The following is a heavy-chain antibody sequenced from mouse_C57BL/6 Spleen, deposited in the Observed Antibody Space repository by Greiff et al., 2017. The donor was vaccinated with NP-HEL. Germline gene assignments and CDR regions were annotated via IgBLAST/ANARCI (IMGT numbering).Heavy chain of an antibody. CDR3: ARNYGSSYGAMDD. D-gene: IGHD1-1*01. Sequence: QVQLKQSGAELARPGASVKLSCKASGYTFTSYGISWVKQRTGQGLEWIGEIYPRSGNTYYNEKFKGKATLTADKSSSTAYMELRSLTSEDSAVYFCARNYGSSYGAMDDWGQGTSVTVSS. CDR1: GYTFTSYG. CDR2: IYPRSGNT. J-gene: IGHJ4*01. V-gene: IGHV1-81*01.